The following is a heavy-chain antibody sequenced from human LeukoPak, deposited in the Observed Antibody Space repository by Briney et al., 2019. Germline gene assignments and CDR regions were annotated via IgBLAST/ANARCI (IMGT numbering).Heavy chain of an antibody. CDR3: ARSRGGAWVSPYYFDY. CDR2: IYYSGST. Sequence: SETLSLTCTVSGGSISSGGYYWSWIRQHPGTGLEWIGYIYYSGSTYYNPSLKSRVTISVDTSKNQFSLKLSSVTAADTAVYYCARSRGGAWVSPYYFDYWGQGTLVTVSS. J-gene: IGHJ4*02. D-gene: IGHD3-16*01. V-gene: IGHV4-31*03. CDR1: GGSISSGGYY.